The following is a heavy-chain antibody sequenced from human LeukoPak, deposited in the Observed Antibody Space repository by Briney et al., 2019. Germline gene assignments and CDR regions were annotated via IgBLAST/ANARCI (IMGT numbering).Heavy chain of an antibody. Sequence: GGSLRLSCAASGFTFSRHWMYWVRQAPGKGLEWVANIKQDGSAKPYVDSVKGRFTISRDNAKNSLFLQMNSLRVEDTAVYYCAKDRTVGASYWYFDLWGRGTLVTVSS. V-gene: IGHV3-7*03. J-gene: IGHJ2*01. CDR1: GFTFSRHW. CDR3: AKDRTVGASYWYFDL. CDR2: IKQDGSAK. D-gene: IGHD1-26*01.